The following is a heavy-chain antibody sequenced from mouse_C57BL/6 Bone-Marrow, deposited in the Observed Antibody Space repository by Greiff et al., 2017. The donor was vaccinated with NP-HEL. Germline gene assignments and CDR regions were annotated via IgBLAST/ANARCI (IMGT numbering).Heavy chain of an antibody. J-gene: IGHJ1*03. CDR3: ASSDYYGSSYEGYWYFDV. V-gene: IGHV1-7*01. D-gene: IGHD1-1*01. CDR2: INPSSGYT. Sequence: QVQLQQSGAELAKPGASVKLSCKASGYTFTSYWMHWVKQRPGQGLEWIGYINPSSGYTKYNQKFKDKATLTADKSSRPAYMQLSSLTYEDSAVYYYASSDYYGSSYEGYWYFDVWGTGTTVTVSS. CDR1: GYTFTSYW.